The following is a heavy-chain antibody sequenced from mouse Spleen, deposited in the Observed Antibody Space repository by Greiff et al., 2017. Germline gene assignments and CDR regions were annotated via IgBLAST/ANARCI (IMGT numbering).Heavy chain of an antibody. Sequence: QVQLQQSGAELARPGASVKMSCKASGYTFTSYTMHWVKQRPGQGLEWIGYINPSSGYTKYNQKFKDKATLTADKSSSTAYMQLSSLTSEDSAVYYCARSDYYGYDFDYWGQGTTLTVSS. V-gene: IGHV1-4*01. J-gene: IGHJ2*01. CDR3: ARSDYYGYDFDY. D-gene: IGHD1-2*01. CDR2: INPSSGYT. CDR1: GYTFTSYT.